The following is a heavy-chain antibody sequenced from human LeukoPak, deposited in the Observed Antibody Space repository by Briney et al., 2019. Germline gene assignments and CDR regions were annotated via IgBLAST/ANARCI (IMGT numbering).Heavy chain of an antibody. CDR2: INAGNGNT. Sequence: ASVKVSCKASGYTFTGYYMHWVRQAPGQRLEWMGWINAGNGNTKYSQKFQGRVTITRDTSASTAYMELSSLRSEDTAVYYCARMYCSGGSCPNGAFDIWGQGTMVTVSS. D-gene: IGHD2-15*01. CDR3: ARMYCSGGSCPNGAFDI. J-gene: IGHJ3*02. V-gene: IGHV1-3*01. CDR1: GYTFTGYY.